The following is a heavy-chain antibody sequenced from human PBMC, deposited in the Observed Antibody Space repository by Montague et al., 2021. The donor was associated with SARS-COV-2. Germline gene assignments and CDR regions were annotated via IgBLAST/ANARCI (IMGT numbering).Heavy chain of an antibody. CDR2: IDWDDDK. V-gene: IGHV2-70*01. Sequence: PALVKPTQTLTLTCTFSGFSLSTSGMCVSWIHQPPGKALEWLAHIDWDDDKYYSTSLKTRLTISKDTSKIQVVLTMTNMDPVDAATYYCARTHYDILAGYYIAFDYWGQGTLVTVSS. D-gene: IGHD3-9*01. J-gene: IGHJ4*02. CDR1: GFSLSTSGMC. CDR3: ARTHYDILAGYYIAFDY.